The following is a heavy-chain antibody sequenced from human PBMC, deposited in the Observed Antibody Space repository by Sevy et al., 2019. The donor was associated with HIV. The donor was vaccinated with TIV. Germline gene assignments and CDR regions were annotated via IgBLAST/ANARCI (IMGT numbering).Heavy chain of an antibody. CDR2: IRRKAFGGTT. V-gene: IGHV3-49*04. CDR3: TRGGSMTILSPWDY. Sequence: GGSLRLSCAASGFTFSSYAMHWVRQAPGKGLEWVGFIRRKAFGGTTQYAASVKGRFTISRDDSKSIAYLQMNSLKTEDTAVYYCTRGGSMTILSPWDYWGQGTLVTVSS. J-gene: IGHJ4*02. D-gene: IGHD3-3*01. CDR1: GFTFSSYA.